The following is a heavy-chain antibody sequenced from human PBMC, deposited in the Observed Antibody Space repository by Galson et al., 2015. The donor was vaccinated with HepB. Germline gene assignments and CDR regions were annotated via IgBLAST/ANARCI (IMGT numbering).Heavy chain of an antibody. D-gene: IGHD3-22*01. Sequence: SLRLSCAASGFTFSSYSMNWVRQAPGKGLEWVSSISSSSSYIYYADSVKGRFTISRDNAKNSLYLQMNSLRAEDTAVYYCARDDFGYYYDSSGYMRLVAFDIWGQGTMVTVSS. V-gene: IGHV3-21*01. J-gene: IGHJ3*02. CDR1: GFTFSSYS. CDR3: ARDDFGYYYDSSGYMRLVAFDI. CDR2: ISSSSSYI.